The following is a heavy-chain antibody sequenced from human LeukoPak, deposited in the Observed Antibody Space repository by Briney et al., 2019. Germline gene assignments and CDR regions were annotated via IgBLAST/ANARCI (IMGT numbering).Heavy chain of an antibody. D-gene: IGHD4-23*01. CDR2: IYYSGST. Sequence: SETLSLTCTVSGGSISSYYWSWLRQPPGKGLEGLGYIYYSGSTNYNPSLKRRVTISVDTSKNQFSLKLSSVTASDTAVYYCARRGAVYGGNDFDYWGQGTLVTVSS. J-gene: IGHJ4*02. CDR1: GGSISSYY. V-gene: IGHV4-59*08. CDR3: ARRGAVYGGNDFDY.